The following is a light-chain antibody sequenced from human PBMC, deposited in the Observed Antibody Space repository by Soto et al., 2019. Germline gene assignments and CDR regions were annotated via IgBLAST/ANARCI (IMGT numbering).Light chain of an antibody. CDR1: QGISSW. CDR2: AAS. Sequence: DIQMTQSPSSVSASVGDRVTITCRASQGISSWLAWYQQKPGKAPKLLIYAASSLQSGVPSRFSGSGSGTKFHPPLRRLAPEDFGNYYCQQANSFPRTFGQGTKVEIK. V-gene: IGKV1-12*01. J-gene: IGKJ1*01. CDR3: QQANSFPRT.